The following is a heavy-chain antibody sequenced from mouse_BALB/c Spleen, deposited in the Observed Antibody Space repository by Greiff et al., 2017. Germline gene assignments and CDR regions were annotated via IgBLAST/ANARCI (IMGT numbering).Heavy chain of an antibody. Sequence: EVHLVESGGGLVQPGGSRKLSCAASGFTFSSFGMHWVRQAPEKGLEWVAYISSGSSTIYYADTVKGRFTISRDNPKNTLFLQMTSLRSEDTAMYYCARDGYVWYFDVWGAGTTVTVSS. V-gene: IGHV5-17*02. CDR1: GFTFSSFG. D-gene: IGHD1-2*01. CDR2: ISSGSSTI. J-gene: IGHJ1*01. CDR3: ARDGYVWYFDV.